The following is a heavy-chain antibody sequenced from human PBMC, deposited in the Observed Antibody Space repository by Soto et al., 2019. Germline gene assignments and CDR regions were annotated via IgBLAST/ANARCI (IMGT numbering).Heavy chain of an antibody. J-gene: IGHJ3*02. V-gene: IGHV4-30-4*01. D-gene: IGHD3-3*01. CDR2: IYYSGST. CDR3: ARVSYDFWSGFAFEI. CDR1: GGSISSGDYY. Sequence: QVQLQESGPGLVKPSQTLSLTCTVSGGSISSGDYYWSWIRQPPGKGLEWIGYIYYSGSTYYNPALKSRVTISVDTSKNQVSLKLSSVSAADTAVYYCARVSYDFWSGFAFEIWGQGTMVTVSS.